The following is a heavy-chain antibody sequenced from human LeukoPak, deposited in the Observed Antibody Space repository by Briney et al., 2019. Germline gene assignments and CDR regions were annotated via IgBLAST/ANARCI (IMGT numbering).Heavy chain of an antibody. CDR3: ARSRSGYYRYLGD. CDR2: IYHSEST. J-gene: IGHJ4*02. CDR1: GGSISSGVYS. V-gene: IGHV4-30-2*01. Sequence: PSETLSLTRTVSGGSISSGVYSWSWIRQPPGKGLEWIGYIYHSESTYYNPSLKSRVTISVNRSKNQFSLKLTSVTAADTAVYYCARSRSGYYRYLGDWGQGTLVTVSS. D-gene: IGHD3-22*01.